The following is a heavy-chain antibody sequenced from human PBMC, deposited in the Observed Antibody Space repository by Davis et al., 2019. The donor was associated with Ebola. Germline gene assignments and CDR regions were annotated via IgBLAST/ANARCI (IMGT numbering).Heavy chain of an antibody. CDR2: IYHSGST. CDR3: ARDKGWLQSSYFDY. Sequence: GSLRLSCAVSGGSISSSNWWSWVRQPPGKGLEWIGEIYHSGSTNYNPSLKSRVTISVDKSKNQFSLKLSSVTAADTAVYYCARDKGWLQSSYFDYWGQGTLVTVSS. CDR1: GGSISSSNW. V-gene: IGHV4-4*02. J-gene: IGHJ4*02. D-gene: IGHD5-24*01.